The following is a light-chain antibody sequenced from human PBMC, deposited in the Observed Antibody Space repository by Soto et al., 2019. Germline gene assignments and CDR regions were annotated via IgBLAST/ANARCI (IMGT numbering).Light chain of an antibody. CDR2: ATS. CDR1: QIIRNF. CDR3: QQSYSTPTIT. J-gene: IGKJ5*01. V-gene: IGKV1-39*01. Sequence: DIQMTQSPSSLSSSVGDRVTITCRASQIIRNFLNWYQYKPGTAPKLLIHATSKLQSGVPSRFSCNGSGTDFTLTISSLQPEDFATYYCQQSYSTPTITFGQGTRLEFK.